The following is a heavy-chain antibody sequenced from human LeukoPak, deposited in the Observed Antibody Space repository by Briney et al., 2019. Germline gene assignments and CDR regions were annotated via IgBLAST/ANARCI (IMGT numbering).Heavy chain of an antibody. D-gene: IGHD5-24*01. CDR3: ARVEYVEMATIRGVYYYYGMDV. CDR2: IIPILGIA. CDR1: GYTFTRYG. Sequence: SVKVSCKASGYTFTRYGISWVRQAPGQGLEWMGRIIPILGIANYAQKFQGRVTITADKSTSTAYMELSSLRSEDTAVYYCARVEYVEMATIRGVYYYYGMDVWGQGTTVTVSS. J-gene: IGHJ6*02. V-gene: IGHV1-69*04.